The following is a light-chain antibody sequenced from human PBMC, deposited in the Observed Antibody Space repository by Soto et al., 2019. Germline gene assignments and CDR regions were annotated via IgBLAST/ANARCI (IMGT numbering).Light chain of an antibody. CDR2: GAS. CDR1: QSVSSN. J-gene: IGKJ1*01. V-gene: IGKV3-15*01. Sequence: EIVMTQSPATLSVSPGERATLSCRASQSVSSNLAWYQQKPGQAPRLLIYGASTRATGIPARFSGSGSGTEFTLPISSLQSEDYAVYYCHQYNNWPPWTFGQGTKVDNK. CDR3: HQYNNWPPWT.